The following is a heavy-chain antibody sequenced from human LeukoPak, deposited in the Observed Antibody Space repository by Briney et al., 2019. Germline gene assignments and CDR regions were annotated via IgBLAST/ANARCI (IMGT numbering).Heavy chain of an antibody. CDR1: GDSIGSSGYY. D-gene: IGHD7-27*01. CDR2: INYSGST. V-gene: IGHV4-39*01. J-gene: IGHJ4*02. CDR3: ARWGQVNPYYFDY. Sequence: SETLSLTCTVSGDSIGSSGYYWGWIRQPPGKGLEWIGTINYSGSTYYNPSLNSRVTISLDTSKNQFSLTLSSVTAADTAVYYCARWGQVNPYYFDYWGQGTLVTVSS.